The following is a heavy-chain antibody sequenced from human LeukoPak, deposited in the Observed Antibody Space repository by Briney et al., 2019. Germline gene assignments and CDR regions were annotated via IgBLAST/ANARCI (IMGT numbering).Heavy chain of an antibody. D-gene: IGHD3-3*01. CDR2: INSDGSST. CDR1: GFTFSSYW. V-gene: IGHV3-74*01. J-gene: IGHJ3*02. Sequence: GGSLRLSCAASGFTFSSYWMHWVRHAPGKGLVWVLRINSDGSSTSYADSVKGRFTISRDNAKNTLYLQMNSLRAEDTAVYYCARDSPSRLRLDAFDIWGQGTMVTVSS. CDR3: ARDSPSRLRLDAFDI.